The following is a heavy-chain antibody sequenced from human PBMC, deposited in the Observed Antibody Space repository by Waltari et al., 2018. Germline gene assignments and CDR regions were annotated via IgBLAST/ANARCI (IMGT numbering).Heavy chain of an antibody. V-gene: IGHV3-23*01. CDR1: GFSFSSYT. CDR2: IDKSGGRT. Sequence: EVQLLESGGGLVQPGGSLRLSCAASGFSFSSYTMGWVRQAPGKGLEWVSDIDKSGGRTYYADSVKGRFTSSRDNSKNTLYRQVNSLRAEDTAVYFCAKAGHTGSHYDYWGQGTLVIVSS. CDR3: AKAGHTGSHYDY. D-gene: IGHD1-26*01. J-gene: IGHJ4*02.